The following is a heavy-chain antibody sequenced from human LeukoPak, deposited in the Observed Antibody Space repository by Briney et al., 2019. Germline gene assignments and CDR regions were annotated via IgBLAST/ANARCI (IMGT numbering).Heavy chain of an antibody. CDR3: ASQYCSGGSCYRGAWYFDL. Sequence: PSETLSLTCSVSGGSINGYYWSWIRQPPGKGLEWIGYIYHSGSTYYNPSLKSRVTISVDRSKNQFSLKLSSVTAADTAVYYCASQYCSGGSCYRGAWYFDLWGRGTLVTVSS. CDR1: GGSINGYY. D-gene: IGHD2-15*01. CDR2: IYHSGST. J-gene: IGHJ2*01. V-gene: IGHV4-30-2*01.